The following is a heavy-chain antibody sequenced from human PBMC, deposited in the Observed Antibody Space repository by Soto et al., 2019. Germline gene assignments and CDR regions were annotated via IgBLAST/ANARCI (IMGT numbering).Heavy chain of an antibody. Sequence: PVTQYHTSTVYGRYLQPYSWRCACIRATRGNGLEWIGEINHSGSTNYNPSLKSRVTISVDTSKNQFSLKLSSVTAADTAVYYCARTRENSGLFSDRTYYFDYSGQGTLVTSPQ. CDR1: GRYLQPYS. D-gene: IGHD6-19*01. CDR3: ARTRENSGLFSDRTYYFDY. CDR2: INHSGST. V-gene: IGHV4-34*01. J-gene: IGHJ4*02.